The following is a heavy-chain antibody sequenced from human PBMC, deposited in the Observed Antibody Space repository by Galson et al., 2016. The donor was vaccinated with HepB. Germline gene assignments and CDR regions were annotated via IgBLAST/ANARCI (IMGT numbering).Heavy chain of an antibody. J-gene: IGHJ4*02. V-gene: IGHV1-46*01. D-gene: IGHD6-13*01. CDR2: SNPGGGVT. Sequence: SVKVSCKASGYTFSKNYIHWVRQAPGQGLEWMGISNPGGGVTTYAQRFQGRLTMTRDMSTSSVYMELSSLTSDDTDVYYCAIGGIAAAFPLDYWGQGTLVTVSS. CDR3: AIGGIAAAFPLDY. CDR1: GYTFSKNY.